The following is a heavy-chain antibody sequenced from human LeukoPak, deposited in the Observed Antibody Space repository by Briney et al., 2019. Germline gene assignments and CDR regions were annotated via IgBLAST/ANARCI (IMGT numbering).Heavy chain of an antibody. CDR3: ARDGRQWLVTVDGDAFDI. D-gene: IGHD6-19*01. V-gene: IGHV3-11*01. CDR1: GFTFSDYY. Sequence: GSLRLSCAASGFTFSDYYMRWIRQAPGKGLEWVSYISSSGSTIYYADSVKGRFTISRDNAKNSLYLQMNSLRAEDTAVYYCARDGRQWLVTVDGDAFDIWGQGTMVTVSS. CDR2: ISSSGSTI. J-gene: IGHJ3*02.